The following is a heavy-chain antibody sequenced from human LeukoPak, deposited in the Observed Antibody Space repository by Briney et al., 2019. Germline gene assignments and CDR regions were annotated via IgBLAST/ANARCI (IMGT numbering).Heavy chain of an antibody. V-gene: IGHV1-46*01. J-gene: IGHJ3*02. CDR2: INPSGGST. CDR1: GYTFTSYY. CDR3: ARDPASSGWYGGPRNDAFDI. Sequence: ASVKVSCKASGYTFTSYYMHWVRQAPGQGLEWMGIINPSGGSTSYAQKFQGRVTMTRDTSTSTVYMELSSLRSEDTAVYYCARDPASSGWYGGPRNDAFDIWGKGTMVTVSS. D-gene: IGHD6-19*01.